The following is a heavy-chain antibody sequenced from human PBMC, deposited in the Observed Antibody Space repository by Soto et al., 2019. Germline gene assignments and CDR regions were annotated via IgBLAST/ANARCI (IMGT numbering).Heavy chain of an antibody. CDR2: INDGGIST. J-gene: IGHJ4*02. D-gene: IGHD1-1*01. CDR1: GFTFSMYW. CDR3: TRGPRSTSTGTGAF. Sequence: VGSLRLSCAASGFTFSMYWMHWVRQVPGKGPEWVSRINDGGISTNYADSVKGRFTISRDNAKNTLYLQMNALRVEDTAVYYCTRGPRSTSTGTGAFWGQGTLVTVSS. V-gene: IGHV3-74*01.